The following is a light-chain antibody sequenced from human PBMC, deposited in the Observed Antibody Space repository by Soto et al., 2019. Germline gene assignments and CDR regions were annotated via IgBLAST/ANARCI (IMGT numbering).Light chain of an antibody. J-gene: IGLJ3*02. CDR1: SGHSSYI. CDR2: LEGSGSY. CDR3: ETWDQGV. Sequence: QSVLTQSSSASASLGSSVKLTCTLSSGHSSYIIAWHQQQPGKAPRYLMKLEGSGSYNKGSGVPDRFSGSSSGADRYLTISNLQSEDEADYYCETWDQGVFGGGTKVTVL. V-gene: IGLV4-60*03.